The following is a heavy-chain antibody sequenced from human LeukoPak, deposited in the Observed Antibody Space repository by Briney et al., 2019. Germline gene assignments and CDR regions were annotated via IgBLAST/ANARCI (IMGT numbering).Heavy chain of an antibody. Sequence: GGPLRLSCAASGFTFSSYSMNWVRQAPGKGLEWVSSISSSSSYIYYADSVKGRSTISRDNAKNSLYLQMNSLRAEDTAVYYCAREGTAMAYFDYWGQGTMVTVSS. CDR1: GFTFSSYS. CDR3: AREGTAMAYFDY. CDR2: ISSSSSYI. V-gene: IGHV3-21*01. J-gene: IGHJ4*02. D-gene: IGHD5-18*01.